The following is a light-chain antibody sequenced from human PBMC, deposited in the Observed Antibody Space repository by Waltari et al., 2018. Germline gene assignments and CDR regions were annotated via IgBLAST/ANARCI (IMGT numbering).Light chain of an antibody. V-gene: IGLV1-44*01. CDR3: AAWDDSLNGWV. Sequence: QSLLTQPPSASGTPGQRVTISCPGSTSRIGSTVVYWYQQPPRTAPQLLIFNNKQRPSGVPDRFSGSKSGTSASLAISGLQSEDEADYYCAAWDDSLNGWVFGGGTKVTVL. CDR2: NNK. CDR1: TSRIGSTV. J-gene: IGLJ3*02.